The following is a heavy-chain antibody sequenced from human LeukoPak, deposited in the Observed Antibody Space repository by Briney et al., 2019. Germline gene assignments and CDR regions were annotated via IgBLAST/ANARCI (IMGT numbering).Heavy chain of an antibody. V-gene: IGHV4-34*01. CDR3: AKLRLGGVRAFDI. CDR1: GGSFSGYY. Sequence: PSETLSLTCAVYGGSFSGYYWSWIRQPPGKGLGWIGEINHSGSTNYNPSLKSRVTISVDTSKNQFSLKLSSVTAADTAVYYCAKLRLGGVRAFDIWGQGTMVTVSS. J-gene: IGHJ3*02. CDR2: INHSGST. D-gene: IGHD3-16*01.